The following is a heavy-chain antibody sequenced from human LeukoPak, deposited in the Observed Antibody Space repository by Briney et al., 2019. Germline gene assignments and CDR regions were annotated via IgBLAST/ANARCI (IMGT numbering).Heavy chain of an antibody. J-gene: IGHJ5*02. Sequence: PSETLSLTCAVYGGSFSAYYWSWIRRPPGKGLEWIGEINHSGSTNYNPSLKSRVTTSVDTSKNQFSLKLSSVTAADTAVYYCARVVITFGGVIVPNWFDPWGQGTLVTVSS. CDR2: INHSGST. CDR1: GGSFSAYY. CDR3: ARVVITFGGVIVPNWFDP. D-gene: IGHD3-16*02. V-gene: IGHV4-34*01.